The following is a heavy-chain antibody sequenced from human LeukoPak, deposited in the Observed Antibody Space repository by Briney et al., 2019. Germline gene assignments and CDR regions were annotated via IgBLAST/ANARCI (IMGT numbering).Heavy chain of an antibody. J-gene: IGHJ4*02. CDR1: GFTFSDYE. V-gene: IGHV3-48*03. CDR2: ISSRDRTT. CDR3: ARTSWNDVPYLDY. D-gene: IGHD1-1*01. Sequence: GGSLRLSCAASGFTFSDYEINWVRQAPGKGLEWVSYISSRDRTTYYADSVTGRFTISRDNAKNSLYLQMNSLRAEDTAVYYCARTSWNDVPYLDYWGQGTLVTVSS.